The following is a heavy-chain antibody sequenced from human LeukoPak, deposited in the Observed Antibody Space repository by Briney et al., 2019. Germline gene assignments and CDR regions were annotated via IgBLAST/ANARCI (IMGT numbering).Heavy chain of an antibody. V-gene: IGHV4-4*07. J-gene: IGHJ4*02. Sequence: NASETLSLTCTVSGGSISSYYWSWIRQPAGKGLEWIGRIYTSGSTNYNPSLKSRVTMSVDTSKNQFSLKLSSVTAADTAVYYCARDIVATIWDWSQGTLVTVSS. CDR3: ARDIVATIWD. CDR2: IYTSGST. D-gene: IGHD5-12*01. CDR1: GGSISSYY.